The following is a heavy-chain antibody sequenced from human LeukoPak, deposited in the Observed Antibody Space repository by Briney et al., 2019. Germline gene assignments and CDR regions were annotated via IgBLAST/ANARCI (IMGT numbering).Heavy chain of an antibody. CDR2: IYYSGST. D-gene: IGHD4-4*01. CDR1: GGSFSGYY. CDR3: ARGGDYSNRYFDY. J-gene: IGHJ4*02. Sequence: SETLSLTCAVYGGSFSGYYWSWIRQPPGKGLEWIGYIYYSGSTNYNPSLKSRVTISVDTSKNQFSLKLSSVTAADTAVYYCARGGDYSNRYFDYWGQGTLVTVSS. V-gene: IGHV4-59*01.